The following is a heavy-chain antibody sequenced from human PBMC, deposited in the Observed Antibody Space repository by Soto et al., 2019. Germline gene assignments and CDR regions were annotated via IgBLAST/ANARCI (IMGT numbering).Heavy chain of an antibody. J-gene: IGHJ6*02. CDR1: GGSISSSNW. CDR3: ARDRRDGYGMDV. CDR2: IYYNGST. Sequence: SETLSLTCAVSGGSISSSNWWSWVRQPPVKGLEWIGEIYYNGSTNYNPSLKNRVTISVDKSKNQFSLKLSSVTAADTAEYYCARDRRDGYGMDVWGQGTTVTVSS. V-gene: IGHV4-4*02.